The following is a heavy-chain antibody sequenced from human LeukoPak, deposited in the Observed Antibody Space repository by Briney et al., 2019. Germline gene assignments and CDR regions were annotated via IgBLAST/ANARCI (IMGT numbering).Heavy chain of an antibody. V-gene: IGHV5-51*01. J-gene: IGHJ4*02. D-gene: IGHD7-27*01. Sequence: GESLKISCKGSGYSFAKYWIGWVRQMPGKGLQWMGIIYPGDSNVRYSPSFRGQVIISVDKSINTAYLQWSSLEASDTAMYYCARHGVPGARGCDYWGQGSLLSVSS. CDR3: ARHGVPGARGCDY. CDR2: IYPGDSNV. CDR1: GYSFAKYW.